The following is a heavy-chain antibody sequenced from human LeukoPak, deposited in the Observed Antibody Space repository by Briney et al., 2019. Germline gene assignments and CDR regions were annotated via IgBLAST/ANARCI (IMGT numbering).Heavy chain of an antibody. CDR2: INSDGSSI. CDR3: AREGRVSGYDFDC. Sequence: GRSLRLSCAASGFTVSSYWMHWVRQAPGKGLVWVSRINSDGSSITYADSVKGRFTISRDNAKNALYLQMNSLRVEDTAVYYCAREGRVSGYDFDCWGQGTLVTVSS. J-gene: IGHJ4*02. CDR1: GFTVSSYW. D-gene: IGHD5-12*01. V-gene: IGHV3-74*03.